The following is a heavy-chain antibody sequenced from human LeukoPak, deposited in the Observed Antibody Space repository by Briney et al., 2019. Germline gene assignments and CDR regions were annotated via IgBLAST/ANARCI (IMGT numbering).Heavy chain of an antibody. Sequence: VASVKVSCKVSGYTLTELSMHWVRQAPGKGLEWMGGFDPEDGETIYAQKFQGRVTMTEDTSTGTAYMELSSLRSEDTAVYYCATGYDRQWYFDLWGRGTLVTVSS. D-gene: IGHD3-10*02. CDR1: GYTLTELS. J-gene: IGHJ2*01. V-gene: IGHV1-24*01. CDR2: FDPEDGET. CDR3: ATGYDRQWYFDL.